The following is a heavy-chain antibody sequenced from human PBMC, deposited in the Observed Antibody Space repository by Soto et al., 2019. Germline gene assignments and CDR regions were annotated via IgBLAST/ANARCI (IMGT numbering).Heavy chain of an antibody. CDR1: GGSISSYY. V-gene: IGHV4-4*07. CDR2: IYTSGST. Sequence: QVQLQESGPGLVKPSETLSLTCTVSGGSISSYYWSWIRQPAGKGLEWIGRIYTSGSTNYNPSLKRRVTMSVDTSKNQFSLKLSSVTAADTAVYYCARDIVVVPAALGYYYYGMDVWGQGTTVTVSS. CDR3: ARDIVVVPAALGYYYYGMDV. J-gene: IGHJ6*02. D-gene: IGHD2-2*01.